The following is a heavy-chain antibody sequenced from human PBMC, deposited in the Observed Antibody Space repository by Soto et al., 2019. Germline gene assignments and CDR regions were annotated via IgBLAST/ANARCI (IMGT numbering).Heavy chain of an antibody. CDR1: GFTFSSYE. D-gene: IGHD4-17*01. V-gene: IGHV3-48*03. J-gene: IGHJ6*02. CDR2: ISSSGSTI. Sequence: EVQLVESGGGLVQPGGYLRLSCAASGFTFSSYEMNWVRQAPGKGLEWVSYISSSGSTIYYADSVKGRFTISRDNAKNSLYLQMNSLRAEDTAVYYCAREDYGDYGYYYYGMDVWGQGTTVTVSS. CDR3: AREDYGDYGYYYYGMDV.